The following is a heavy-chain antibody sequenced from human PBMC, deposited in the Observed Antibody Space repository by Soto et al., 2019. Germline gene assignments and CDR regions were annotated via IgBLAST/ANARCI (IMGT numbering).Heavy chain of an antibody. D-gene: IGHD3-22*01. J-gene: IGHJ4*02. CDR3: ARAVTYYYDSSGYYPDY. CDR1: GYTFTSYA. V-gene: IGHV1-3*01. CDR2: INAGNGNT. Sequence: ASVKVSCKASGYTFTSYAMHWVRQAPGQSLEWMGWINAGNGNTKYSQKFQGRVTITRDTSASTAYMELSSLRSEDTAVYYCARAVTYYYDSSGYYPDYWGQGTLVTVSS.